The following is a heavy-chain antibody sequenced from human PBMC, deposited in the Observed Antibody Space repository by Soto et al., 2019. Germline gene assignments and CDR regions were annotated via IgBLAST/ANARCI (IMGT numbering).Heavy chain of an antibody. CDR1: RFTFSSYG. CDR2: ISYDGSNK. D-gene: IGHD4-17*01. CDR3: AKDWGRGHDYGDYGSSYGMDV. J-gene: IGHJ6*02. V-gene: IGHV3-30*18. Sequence: GGSLRLSWAASRFTFSSYGMHWVRQAPGKGLEWVAVISYDGSNKYYADSVKGRFTISRDNSKNTLYLQMNSLRAEDTAVYYCAKDWGRGHDYGDYGSSYGMDVWGQGTTVTVSS.